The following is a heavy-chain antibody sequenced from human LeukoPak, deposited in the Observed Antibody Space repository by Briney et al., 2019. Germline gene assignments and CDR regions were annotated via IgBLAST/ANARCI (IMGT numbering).Heavy chain of an antibody. CDR3: AKGSVDTAMVPLDFDY. J-gene: IGHJ4*02. D-gene: IGHD5-18*01. V-gene: IGHV3-23*01. CDR2: ISGSGGST. Sequence: PGGSLRLSCAASGFTFSSYAMSWVRQAPGKGLEWVPAISGSGGSTYYADSVKGRFTISRDNSKNTLYLQMNSLRAEDTAVYYCAKGSVDTAMVPLDFDYWGQGTLVTVSS. CDR1: GFTFSSYA.